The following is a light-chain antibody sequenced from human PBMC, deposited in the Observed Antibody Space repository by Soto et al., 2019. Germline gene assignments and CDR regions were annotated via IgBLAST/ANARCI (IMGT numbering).Light chain of an antibody. CDR1: QSVGSN. J-gene: IGKJ4*01. CDR2: DAS. Sequence: EIVMTQSPLTLSASPGERAIFSCRASQSVGSNIAWYQQKPGQSPRLLVYDASTRATTIPARFSGSGSGTEFTLTINTLQPEDFAVYYCQQYNNWPLLFGGGTKVEIK. CDR3: QQYNNWPLL. V-gene: IGKV3-15*01.